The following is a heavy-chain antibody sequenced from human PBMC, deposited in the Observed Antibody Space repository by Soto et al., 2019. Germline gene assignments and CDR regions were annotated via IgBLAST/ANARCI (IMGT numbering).Heavy chain of an antibody. CDR2: ISYDGSNK. V-gene: IGHV3-30-3*01. CDR1: GFTFSSYA. CDR3: ARDRRSSSGYDWVPYYYYGMDV. J-gene: IGHJ6*02. Sequence: GGSLRLSCAASGFTFSSYAMHWVRQAPGKGLEWVAVISYDGSNKYYADSVKGRFTISRDNSKNTLYLQMNSLRAEDTAVYYCARDRRSSSGYDWVPYYYYGMDVWGQGTTVTVSS. D-gene: IGHD5-12*01.